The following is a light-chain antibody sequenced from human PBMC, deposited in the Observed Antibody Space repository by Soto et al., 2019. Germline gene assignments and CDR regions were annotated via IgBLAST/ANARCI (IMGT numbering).Light chain of an antibody. CDR1: SSDVGSYNL. CDR2: EGS. J-gene: IGLJ1*01. V-gene: IGLV2-23*01. Sequence: QSSLTQPASVSGSPGQSITISCTGTSSDVGSYNLVSWYQQHPGKAPKLMIYEGSKRPSGVSNRFSGSKSGNTASLTISGLQAEDEADYYFCSYASSRTYVFGNGTKVTVL. CDR3: CSYASSRTYV.